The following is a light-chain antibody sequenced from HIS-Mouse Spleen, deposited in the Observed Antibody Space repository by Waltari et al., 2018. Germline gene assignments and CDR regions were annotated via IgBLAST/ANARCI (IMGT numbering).Light chain of an antibody. J-gene: IGKJ1*01. CDR3: QQRSNWWT. CDR1: QSVSSY. Sequence: EIVLTQSPATLSLSPGERATLSCRASQSVSSYLAWYQQKPGQAPRLRIYDASNRATGIPARFRGSGSVTDFTLTISSLEPEDFAVYYCQQRSNWWTFGQGTKVEIK. CDR2: DAS. V-gene: IGKV3-11*01.